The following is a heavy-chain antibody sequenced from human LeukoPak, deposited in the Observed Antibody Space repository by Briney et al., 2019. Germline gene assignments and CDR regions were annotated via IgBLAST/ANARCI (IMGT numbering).Heavy chain of an antibody. CDR2: ISSSSYI. CDR3: AKRGPIYSSSPGNYFDY. V-gene: IGHV3-21*01. D-gene: IGHD6-6*01. Sequence: GGSLRLSCAASGFTFSSYSMNWVRQAPGKGLEWVSSISSSSYIYYADSVKGRFTISRDNAKNSLYLQMNGLRAEDTAVYYCAKRGPIYSSSPGNYFDYWGQGTLVTVSS. J-gene: IGHJ4*02. CDR1: GFTFSSYS.